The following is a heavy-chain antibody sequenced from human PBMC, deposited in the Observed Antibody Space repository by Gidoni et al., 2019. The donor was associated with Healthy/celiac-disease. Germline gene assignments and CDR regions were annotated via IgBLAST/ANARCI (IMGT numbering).Heavy chain of an antibody. Sequence: ELQLVESGGGLVKPRGSLSLSFAASGFTFSSYSMNWVRQGPAKGMEWVTSSSSSSSYIYYADSVKGRFTSSRDNAKNSLYLKRNSRRAEDTAVYYCARETRRDDAFDIWGQGTMVTVSS. CDR2: SSSSSSYI. V-gene: IGHV3-21*01. D-gene: IGHD1-1*01. J-gene: IGHJ3*02. CDR1: GFTFSSYS. CDR3: ARETRRDDAFDI.